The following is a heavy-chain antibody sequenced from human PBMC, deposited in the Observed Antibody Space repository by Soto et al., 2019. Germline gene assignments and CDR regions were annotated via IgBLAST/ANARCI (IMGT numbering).Heavy chain of an antibody. CDR2: ISSSSSYI. CDR1: GFRVSRHC. D-gene: IGHD3-3*01. Sequence: GGSLRLSCAASGFRVSRHCMTWVRQAPGKGLEWVSSISSSSSYIYYADSVKGRFTISRDNAKNSLYLQMNSLRAEDTAVYYCAREQLRFYYYGMDVWGQGTTVPVSS. J-gene: IGHJ6*02. CDR3: AREQLRFYYYGMDV. V-gene: IGHV3-21*01.